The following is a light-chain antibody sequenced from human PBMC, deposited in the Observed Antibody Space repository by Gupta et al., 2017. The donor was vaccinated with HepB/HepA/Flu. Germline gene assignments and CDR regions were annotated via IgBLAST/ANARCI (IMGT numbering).Light chain of an antibody. CDR1: QSVSSY. Sequence: EIVLTQSPATLSLSPGERATLSCRASQSVSSYLAWYQQKPGQAPRLLMYDASKRATGIPARFSGSGSGTXFTLTIXSLEPEDFAVYYCQQRSNWPITFGXGTKVEIK. V-gene: IGKV3-11*01. CDR2: DAS. CDR3: QQRSNWPIT. J-gene: IGKJ4*01.